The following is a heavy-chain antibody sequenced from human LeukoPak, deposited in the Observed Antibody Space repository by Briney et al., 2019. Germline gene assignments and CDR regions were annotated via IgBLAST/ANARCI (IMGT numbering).Heavy chain of an antibody. V-gene: IGHV3-30-3*01. CDR2: ISFDGGNK. D-gene: IGHD6-13*01. J-gene: IGHJ4*02. CDR3: ARGRAGIAAAGFDY. Sequence: PGRSLRLSCATSGFTFSMSAMHWVRLAPGKGLDWVAVISFDGGNKFHADSVKGRFSISRDNSKNTLYLQMNSLGLDDTAVYFCARGRAGIAAAGFDYWGQGTLVTVSS. CDR1: GFTFSMSA.